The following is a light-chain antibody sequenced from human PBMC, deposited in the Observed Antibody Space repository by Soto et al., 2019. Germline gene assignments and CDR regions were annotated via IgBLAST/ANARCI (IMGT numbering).Light chain of an antibody. CDR2: DVN. J-gene: IGLJ1*01. CDR3: SSYTRINTYV. Sequence: QSVLTQPASVSGSPGQSITISCTGTSSDVGGYNYVSWYQQHPGKAPKLMIYDVNNRPSGVSNRFSGSKSGNTASLTISGLQAEDEADYYCSSYTRINTYVFGTGTKVTVL. CDR1: SSDVGGYNY. V-gene: IGLV2-14*01.